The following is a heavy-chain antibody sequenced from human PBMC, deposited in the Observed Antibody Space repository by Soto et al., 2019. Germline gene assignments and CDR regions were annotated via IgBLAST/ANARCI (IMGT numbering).Heavy chain of an antibody. CDR2: INGDGSIT. CDR1: GFIFSRSW. D-gene: IGHD2-15*01. J-gene: IGHJ6*02. CDR3: VRAHCSGDSCQRDFYGMDV. V-gene: IGHV3-74*01. Sequence: GGSLRLSCVASGFIFSRSWMHWVRHAPGKGLVWVSRINGDGSITDYAEFVKGRFTISRDNAKNTLYLQMNSLRDEDRAVYYCVRAHCSGDSCQRDFYGMDVWGQGTSVTVS.